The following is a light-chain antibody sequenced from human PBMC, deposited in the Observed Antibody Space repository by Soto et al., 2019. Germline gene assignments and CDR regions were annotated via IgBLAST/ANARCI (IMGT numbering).Light chain of an antibody. Sequence: VLTQPPSASGTPGQRVTISCSGSSSNIGRHGVNWYQHLPGAAPKLLIYSNNQRPSGVPDRFSGSTSGTSVSLTISGLQSEDEADYYCATWDDSLNGVVFGGGTKVTVL. J-gene: IGLJ2*01. V-gene: IGLV1-44*01. CDR3: ATWDDSLNGVV. CDR2: SNN. CDR1: SSNIGRHG.